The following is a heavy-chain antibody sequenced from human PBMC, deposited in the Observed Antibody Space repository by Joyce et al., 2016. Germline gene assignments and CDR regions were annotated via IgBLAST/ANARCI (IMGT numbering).Heavy chain of an antibody. J-gene: IGHJ4*02. V-gene: IGHV4-39*01. Sequence: QLQLQESGPGLVKPWETLSLSCAVSGGFVSTNSHYWAWIRQPPGKGLEWIGSVAEIGNTSYNPSVRSRVTISITTSKNQFSLNLRSVTAADTAVYYCVRLDNTGAGGRGFVPADFWGQGTLVTVSS. CDR2: VAEIGNT. D-gene: IGHD2-2*01. CDR3: VRLDNTGAGGRGFVPADF. CDR1: GGFVSTNSHY.